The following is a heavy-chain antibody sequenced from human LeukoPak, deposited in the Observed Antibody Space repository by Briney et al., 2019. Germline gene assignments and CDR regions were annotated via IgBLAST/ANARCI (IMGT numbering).Heavy chain of an antibody. Sequence: SETLSLTCTVSGGSISSSSYYWGWIRQPPGKGLEWIGSIYYSGSTYYNPSLKSRVTISVDTSKNQFSLKLSSVTAADTAVYYCARDRARITMVRGVIRGDNWFDPWGQGTLVTVSS. CDR2: IYYSGST. V-gene: IGHV4-39*07. D-gene: IGHD3-10*01. CDR1: GGSISSSSYY. J-gene: IGHJ5*02. CDR3: ARDRARITMVRGVIRGDNWFDP.